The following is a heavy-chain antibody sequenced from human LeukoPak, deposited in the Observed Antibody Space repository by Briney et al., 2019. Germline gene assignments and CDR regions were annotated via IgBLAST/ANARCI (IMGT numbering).Heavy chain of an antibody. D-gene: IGHD5-18*01. CDR3: ARGVIQLWYPNWFDP. J-gene: IGHJ5*02. CDR2: IYYSGST. V-gene: IGHV4-59*01. CDR1: GGSISSYY. Sequence: SETLSLTCTVSGGSISSYYWSWIRQPPGKGQEWIGYIYYSGSTNYNPSLKSRVTISVDTSKNQFSLKLSSVTAADTAVYYCARGVIQLWYPNWFDPWGQGTLVTVSS.